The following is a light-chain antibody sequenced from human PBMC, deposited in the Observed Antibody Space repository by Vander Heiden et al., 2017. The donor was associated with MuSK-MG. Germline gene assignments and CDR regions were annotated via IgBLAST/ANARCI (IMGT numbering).Light chain of an antibody. CDR3: QQYNNWPLT. CDR2: GAS. J-gene: IGKJ1*01. V-gene: IGKV3-15*01. CDR1: QSVSSN. Sequence: EIVMTQSPATLSVSPGERATLSCRASQSVSSNLAWYQQKPGQAPRLLIYGASTRATGIPARFSGSGSGTEFTLTISSLQSEDFAVYYCQQYNNWPLTFGPGTKVEIK.